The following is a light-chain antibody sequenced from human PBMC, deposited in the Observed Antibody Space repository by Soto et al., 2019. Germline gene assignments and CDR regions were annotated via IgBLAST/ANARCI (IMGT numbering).Light chain of an antibody. CDR3: QQHGSSPYMCT. CDR1: QSVSSNY. CDR2: AAS. J-gene: IGKJ2*02. V-gene: IGKV3-20*01. Sequence: EIVLTQSPGTLSLSPGDRATLSCRTSQSVSSNYLAWYQQKPGQAPRLLIYAASSRATGIPDRFSGSGSGADFTLTISRLEPEDSAVYYCQQHGSSPYMCTFGQGTNLEI.